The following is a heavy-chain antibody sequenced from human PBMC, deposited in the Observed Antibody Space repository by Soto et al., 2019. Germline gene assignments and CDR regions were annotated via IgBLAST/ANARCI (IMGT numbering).Heavy chain of an antibody. CDR2: IIPIFGTA. CDR3: ARSPDIVVVPGYSSSWYLTKTFDY. D-gene: IGHD6-13*01. CDR1: GGTFSSYA. J-gene: IGHJ4*02. Sequence: VASVKVSCKASGGTFSSYAISWVRQAPGQGLEWMGGIIPIFGTANYAQKFQGRVTITADESTSTAYMELSSLRSEDTAVYYCARSPDIVVVPGYSSSWYLTKTFDYWGQGTLVTVSS. V-gene: IGHV1-69*13.